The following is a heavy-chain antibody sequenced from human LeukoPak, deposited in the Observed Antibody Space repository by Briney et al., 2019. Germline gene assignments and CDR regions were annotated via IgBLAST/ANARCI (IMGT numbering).Heavy chain of an antibody. J-gene: IGHJ4*02. CDR3: ATRGGDSEVDF. Sequence: GGPLRLSCAASGFTFSSYSMNWVRQAPGKGLEWVANIKQDGGEKYCVDSVEGRFTISRDNAKNSLYLQMNSLRVEDTAVYYCATRGGDSEVDFWGQGTLVTVSS. V-gene: IGHV3-7*01. CDR1: GFTFSSYS. CDR2: IKQDGGEK. D-gene: IGHD4-17*01.